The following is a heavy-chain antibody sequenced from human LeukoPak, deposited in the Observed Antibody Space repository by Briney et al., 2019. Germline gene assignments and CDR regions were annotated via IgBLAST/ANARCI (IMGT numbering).Heavy chain of an antibody. CDR3: ARGGANPPDFDY. CDR2: ISAYNGNT. D-gene: IGHD4/OR15-4a*01. Sequence: ASVKVSCKASGGTFSSYAISWVRQAPGQGLEWMGWISAYNGNTDYAQKLQGRVTMTTDTSTSTAYMELRSLRSDDTAVYYCARGGANPPDFDYWGQGTLVTVSS. V-gene: IGHV1-18*01. J-gene: IGHJ4*02. CDR1: GGTFSSYA.